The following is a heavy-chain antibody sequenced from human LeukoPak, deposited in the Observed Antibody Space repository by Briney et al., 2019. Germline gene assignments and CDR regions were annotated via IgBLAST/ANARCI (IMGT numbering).Heavy chain of an antibody. D-gene: IGHD6-13*01. CDR1: GGSISSNSYY. J-gene: IGHJ4*02. Sequence: SQTLSLTCTVSGGSISSNSYYCSWVRHHPGKGLEWIGSIYYSGTTYYNPSLKSRLTISVDTSKNQFSLKLSSVTAADTAVYYCARGSSWPYYFDYWGQGALVTVSS. V-gene: IGHV4-31*03. CDR2: IYYSGTT. CDR3: ARGSSWPYYFDY.